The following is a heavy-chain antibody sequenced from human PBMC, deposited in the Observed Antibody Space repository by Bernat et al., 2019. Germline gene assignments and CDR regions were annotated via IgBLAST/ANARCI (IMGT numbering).Heavy chain of an antibody. V-gene: IGHV3-23*01. CDR2: ISGSGGST. J-gene: IGHJ6*03. D-gene: IGHD1-26*01. Sequence: EVQLLESGGGLVQPGGSLRLSCAASGFTFSSYAMSWVRQAPGKGLEWVSAISGSGGSTYYADSVKGRFTISRDNSKNTLYLQMNSLRAEDTAVYYCAKDEYSGSYYYYYMDLWGKGTTVTVSS. CDR1: GFTFSSYA. CDR3: AKDEYSGSYYYYYMDL.